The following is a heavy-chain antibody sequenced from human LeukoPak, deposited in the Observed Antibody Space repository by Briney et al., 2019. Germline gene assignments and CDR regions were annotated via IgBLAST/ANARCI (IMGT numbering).Heavy chain of an antibody. CDR1: GFTFSSYG. J-gene: IGHJ4*02. CDR2: ISYDGSNK. V-gene: IGHV3-30*03. CDR3: ARWDLGGSSGHSGLDY. D-gene: IGHD3-22*01. Sequence: GRSLRLSCAASGFTFSSYGMHWVRQAPGKGLEWVAVISYDGSNKYYADSVKGRFTISRDNSKNTLYLQMNSLRAEDTAVYYCARWDLGGSSGHSGLDYWGQGTLVTVSS.